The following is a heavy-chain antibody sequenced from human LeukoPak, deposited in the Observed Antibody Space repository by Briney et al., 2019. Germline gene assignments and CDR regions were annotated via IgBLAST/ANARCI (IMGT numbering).Heavy chain of an antibody. CDR1: GFTFSNYA. D-gene: IGHD3-10*01. CDR2: ISGSGTST. J-gene: IGHJ4*02. V-gene: IGHV3-23*01. CDR3: AKGPPLRFDGGRDY. Sequence: GGTLRLSCAGSGFTFSNYAMSWVRQAPGKGLEWVSGISGSGTSTYYADSVKGRFTISRDNSKNTLYLQMNSLRAEDTAVYYCAKGPPLRFDGGRDYWGQGTLVTVSS.